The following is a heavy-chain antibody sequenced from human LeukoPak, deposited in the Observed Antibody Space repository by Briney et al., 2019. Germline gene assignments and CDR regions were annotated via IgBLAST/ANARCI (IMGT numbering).Heavy chain of an antibody. J-gene: IGHJ6*03. V-gene: IGHV1-69*13. Sequence: ASVKVSCKASGYTFTSYYMHWVRQAPGQGLEWMGGIIPIFGTANYAQKFQGRVTITADESTSTAYTELSSLRSEDTAVYYCARDLGDGYNSWYYYMDVWGKGTTVTISS. CDR3: ARDLGDGYNSWYYYMDV. D-gene: IGHD5-24*01. CDR1: GYTFTSYY. CDR2: IIPIFGTA.